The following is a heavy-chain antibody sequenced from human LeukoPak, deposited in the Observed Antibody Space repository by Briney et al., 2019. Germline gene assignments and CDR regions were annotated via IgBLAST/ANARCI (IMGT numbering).Heavy chain of an antibody. J-gene: IGHJ4*02. D-gene: IGHD3-22*01. CDR1: GGSISNHY. CDR3: ARLGGDNYYDSSGYYGN. V-gene: IGHV4-59*08. Sequence: SETLSLTCTVSGGSISNHYWSWIRQPPGKGLEWIGNIYYSGNTNYKSSLQSRVTISVDTSKNRFSLQLTSVTAADTAVYYCARLGGDNYYDSSGYYGNWGRGILVTVSS. CDR2: IYYSGNT.